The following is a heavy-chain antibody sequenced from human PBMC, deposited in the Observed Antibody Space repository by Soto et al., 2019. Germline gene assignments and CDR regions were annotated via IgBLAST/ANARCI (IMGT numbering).Heavy chain of an antibody. V-gene: IGHV3-33*01. CDR1: GFTFSSYG. D-gene: IGHD2-21*01. Sequence: QVQLVESGGGVVQPGRSLRLSCAASGFTFSSYGMHWVRQAPGKGLEWVAVIWYDGSNKYYADSVKGRFTISRDNSKNTLYLQINSLRADDTAVYYCARDPRDLYYYYGMDVWGQGTTVTVSS. CDR3: ARDPRDLYYYYGMDV. J-gene: IGHJ6*02. CDR2: IWYDGSNK.